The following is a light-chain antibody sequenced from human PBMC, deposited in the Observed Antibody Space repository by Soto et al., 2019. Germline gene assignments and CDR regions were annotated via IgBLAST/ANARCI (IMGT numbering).Light chain of an antibody. CDR3: SSYTSSSTHWV. CDR1: SSDVGGYNY. Sequence: QSALTQPAYVSGSPGQSITISCTGTSSDVGGYNYVSWYQQHPGKAPKLMIYEVSNRPSGVSNRFSGSKSGNTASLTISGLQDEEEADYYCSSYTSSSTHWVFGGGTKLTVL. V-gene: IGLV2-14*01. CDR2: EVS. J-gene: IGLJ3*02.